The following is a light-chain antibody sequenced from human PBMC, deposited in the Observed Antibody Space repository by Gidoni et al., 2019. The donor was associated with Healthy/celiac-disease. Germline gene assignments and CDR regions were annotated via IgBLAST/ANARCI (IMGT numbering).Light chain of an antibody. V-gene: IGLV3-1*01. J-gene: IGLJ2*01. Sequence: SYELTQPPSVSVSPGQTASITCAGDNLGDKYACWYQQKPGQSPVLVIYQDSKRPSGIPERFSGSNSGNTATLTISGTQAMDEADYYCQAWDSSTAHVVLGGGTKLTVL. CDR2: QDS. CDR3: QAWDSSTAHVV. CDR1: NLGDKY.